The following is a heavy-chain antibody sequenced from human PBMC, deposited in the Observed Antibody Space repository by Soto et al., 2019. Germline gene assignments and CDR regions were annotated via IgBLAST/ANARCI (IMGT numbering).Heavy chain of an antibody. Sequence: GESLKISCKGSGYSFTSYWISWVRQMPGKGLEWVGRIDPSDSYTNYSPSFQGHVTISADKSISTAYLQWSSLKASDTAMYYCARPRVYDSSGYPSDAFDIWGQGTMVTVAS. CDR3: ARPRVYDSSGYPSDAFDI. J-gene: IGHJ3*02. V-gene: IGHV5-10-1*01. D-gene: IGHD3-22*01. CDR1: GYSFTSYW. CDR2: IDPSDSYT.